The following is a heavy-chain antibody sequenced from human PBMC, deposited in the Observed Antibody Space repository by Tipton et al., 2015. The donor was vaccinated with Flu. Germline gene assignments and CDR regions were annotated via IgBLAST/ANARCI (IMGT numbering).Heavy chain of an antibody. CDR3: ARDKGGGTYTLDV. J-gene: IGHJ3*01. CDR2: IYPAGGGI. Sequence: QLVQSGAEVKKPGASVKVSCKASGYTFTSYNIHWVRQAPGQGLEWMGIIYPAGGGISYAQKFQGRVIMTRDKSTGTVHMELSSLRSDDTAMYYCARDKGGGTYTLDVWGQGTMVTVSS. D-gene: IGHD1-1*01. V-gene: IGHV1-46*01. CDR1: GYTFTSYN.